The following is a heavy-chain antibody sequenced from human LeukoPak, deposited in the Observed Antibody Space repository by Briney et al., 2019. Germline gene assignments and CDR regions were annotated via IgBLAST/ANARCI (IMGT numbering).Heavy chain of an antibody. V-gene: IGHV4-31*03. D-gene: IGHD3-3*01. CDR3: ARVIPPAYYDFWSGYFDI. J-gene: IGHJ3*02. Sequence: SQTLSLTCTVSGGSISSGGYYWSWIRQHPGKGLEWIGYIYYRGSTYYNPSLKSRVTISVDTSKNQFSLKLSSVTAADTAVYYCARVIPPAYYDFWSGYFDIWGQGTMVTVSS. CDR1: GGSISSGGYY. CDR2: IYYRGST.